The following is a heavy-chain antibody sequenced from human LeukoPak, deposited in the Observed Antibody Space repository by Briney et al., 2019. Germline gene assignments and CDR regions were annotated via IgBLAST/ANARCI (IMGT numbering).Heavy chain of an antibody. Sequence: SETLSLTCSVSGGSINSDYWNWIRQPPGKGLEWIGYIYYSGSTNYNPSLKSRVTISVDTSKNQFSLKLSSVTAADTAVYYCSRRSCYYFDYWGQGTLVTVSS. CDR2: IYYSGST. V-gene: IGHV4-59*08. CDR3: SRRSCYYFDY. CDR1: GGSINSDY. D-gene: IGHD3-10*01. J-gene: IGHJ4*02.